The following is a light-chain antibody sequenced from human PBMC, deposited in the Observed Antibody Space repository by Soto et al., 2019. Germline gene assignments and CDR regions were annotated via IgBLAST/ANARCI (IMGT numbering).Light chain of an antibody. CDR1: SSDVGSYNL. CDR3: CSYAGSSTYV. Sequence: QSVLTQPASVSGSPGQSITISCTGTSSDVGSYNLVSWYQQHPGKAPKLMIYEVSKRPSGVSNRFSGSKSGNTASLTISGLQAEDEADYYCCSYAGSSTYVSGTGTKLTVL. CDR2: EVS. J-gene: IGLJ1*01. V-gene: IGLV2-23*02.